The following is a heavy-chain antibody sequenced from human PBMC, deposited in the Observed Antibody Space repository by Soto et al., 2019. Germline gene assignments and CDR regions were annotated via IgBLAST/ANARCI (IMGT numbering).Heavy chain of an antibody. CDR3: AKDGGAFDI. V-gene: IGHV3-30*18. J-gene: IGHJ3*02. D-gene: IGHD3-10*01. CDR1: GFTFSSYG. Sequence: QVQLVESGGGVVXXGXSLRLSCAASGFTFSSYGMHWVRQAPGKGLEWVAVISYDGSNKYYADSVKGRFTISRDNSKNTLYLQMNSLRAEDTAVYYCAKDGGAFDIWGQGTMVTVSS. CDR2: ISYDGSNK.